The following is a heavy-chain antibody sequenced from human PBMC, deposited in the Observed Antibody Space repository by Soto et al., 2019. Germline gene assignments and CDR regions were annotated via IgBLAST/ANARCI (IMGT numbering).Heavy chain of an antibody. CDR3: ASSQRYCSGGSCSHDAFDI. D-gene: IGHD2-15*01. V-gene: IGHV1-45*02. CDR2: ITPFNGNT. CDR1: GYTFTCRY. Sequence: SVKVSCKASGYTFTCRYLHWVLQAPGQALEWMGWITPFNGNTNYAQKFQDRVTITRDRSMSTAYMELSSLRSEDTAMYYCASSQRYCSGGSCSHDAFDIWGQGTMVTVSS. J-gene: IGHJ3*02.